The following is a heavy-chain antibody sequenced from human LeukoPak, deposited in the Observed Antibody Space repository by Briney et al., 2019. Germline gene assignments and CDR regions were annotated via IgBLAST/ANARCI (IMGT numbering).Heavy chain of an antibody. CDR3: ARELDY. CDR2: IYYSGST. Sequence: SETLSLTCTVSGGSTSSYYWSWIRQPPGKGLEWIGYIYYSGSTNYNPSLKSRVTISVDTSKNQFSLKLSSVTAADTAVYYCARELDYWGQGTLVTVSS. CDR1: GGSTSSYY. J-gene: IGHJ4*02. V-gene: IGHV4-59*01.